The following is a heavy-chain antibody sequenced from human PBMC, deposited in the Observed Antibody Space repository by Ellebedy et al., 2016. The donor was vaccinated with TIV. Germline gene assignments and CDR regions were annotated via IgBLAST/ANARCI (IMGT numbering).Heavy chain of an antibody. J-gene: IGHJ3*02. V-gene: IGHV4-31*03. CDR2: IYYSGRT. Sequence: SETLSLXXSVSGASIDSGGYYWNWIRQHPGKGLEWIGYIYYSGRTNYNPSLESRISISLDTSRTQFSLKLSSVTAADTAVYYCARDQNDYGYDAFDIWGPGTMVTVSS. CDR1: GASIDSGGYY. CDR3: ARDQNDYGYDAFDI. D-gene: IGHD4-17*01.